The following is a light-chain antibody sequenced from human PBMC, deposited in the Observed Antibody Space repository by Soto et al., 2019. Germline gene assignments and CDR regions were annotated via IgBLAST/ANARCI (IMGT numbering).Light chain of an antibody. CDR2: HAS. J-gene: IGKJ1*01. CDR1: QTINNC. V-gene: IGKV1-5*01. Sequence: DIQMTQSPSTLSASIGDRVTITCRASQTINNCLAWYQQKPGKAPNLLIYHASNLETGVPSRFSGSAFGTEFTLTISSLQPDDFATYYCQQYNSYPWTFGQGTKVEIK. CDR3: QQYNSYPWT.